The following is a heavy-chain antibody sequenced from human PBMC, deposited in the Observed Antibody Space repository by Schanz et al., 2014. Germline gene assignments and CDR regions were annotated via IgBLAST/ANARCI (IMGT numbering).Heavy chain of an antibody. Sequence: EVQLLESGGGLEQPGGSLRLSCAASGFSFGSYAMAWVRQARGKGLEWVSAMNESHSTIYYADSVRGRFTISRDNAENTLFLQMNSLRAEDTAVYYCARKVVAAIGGYYDNWGQGTLXIVSS. CDR2: MNESHSTI. D-gene: IGHD2-15*01. CDR1: GFSFGSYA. J-gene: IGHJ4*02. CDR3: ARKVVAAIGGYYDN. V-gene: IGHV3-23*01.